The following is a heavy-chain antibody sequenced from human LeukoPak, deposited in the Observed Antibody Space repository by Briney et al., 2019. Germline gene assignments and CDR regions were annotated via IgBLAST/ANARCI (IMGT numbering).Heavy chain of an antibody. V-gene: IGHV3-21*06. CDR3: ASSGPPDAFDI. CDR2: ISFSSTHI. Sequence: GGSLRLSCAASGFIFSNYGMSWVRQAPGKGLEWVSSISFSSTHIYYADSIQGRFTISRDNAENSLYLQMNSLRAEDTAVYYCASSGPPDAFDIWGQGTMVTVSS. J-gene: IGHJ3*02. CDR1: GFIFSNYG.